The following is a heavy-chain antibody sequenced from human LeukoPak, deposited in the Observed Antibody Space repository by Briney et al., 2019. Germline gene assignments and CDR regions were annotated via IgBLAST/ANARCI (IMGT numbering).Heavy chain of an antibody. CDR2: IYPGDSDT. CDR3: ARALATVVTSSYYFDY. J-gene: IGHJ4*02. D-gene: IGHD4-23*01. V-gene: IGHV5-51*01. Sequence: GESLKISCKGSGYSFTSYWIGWVRQMPGKGLEWMGIIYPGDSDTRYSPSFQGQVTISADKSISTAYLQWSSLKASDTAMYYCARALATVVTSSYYFDYWGQGTLVTVSS. CDR1: GYSFTSYW.